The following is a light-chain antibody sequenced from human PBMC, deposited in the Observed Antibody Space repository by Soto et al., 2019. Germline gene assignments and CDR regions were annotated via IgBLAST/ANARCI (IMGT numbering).Light chain of an antibody. CDR2: WAS. V-gene: IGKV4-1*01. Sequence: DIVMTQSPDSLAVSLGERATINCKSSQSVLLTSNNKNYLAWYQQKPGQPPNVLISWASTRDSGVPDRFSGSGSGTDFTLTITSLQAEDVAVYYCQQYYTTLTFGGGTKVEIK. J-gene: IGKJ4*01. CDR1: QSVLLTSNNKNY. CDR3: QQYYTTLT.